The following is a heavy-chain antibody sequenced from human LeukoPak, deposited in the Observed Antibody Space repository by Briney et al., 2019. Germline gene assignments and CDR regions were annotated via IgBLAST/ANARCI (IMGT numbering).Heavy chain of an antibody. CDR1: GFTFKSYS. V-gene: IGHV3-48*01. Sequence: GGSLRLSCAASGFTFKSYSINWVRQAPGKGLEWVSYIDPSSTTIHYADSVKGRFTISRDNSKNTLYLQMNSLRAEDTAVYYCAKHVIAAADLDYWGQGTLVTVSS. J-gene: IGHJ4*02. D-gene: IGHD6-13*01. CDR3: AKHVIAAADLDY. CDR2: IDPSSTTI.